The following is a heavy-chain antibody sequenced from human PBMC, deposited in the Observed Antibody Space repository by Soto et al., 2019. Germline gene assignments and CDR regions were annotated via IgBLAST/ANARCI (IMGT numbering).Heavy chain of an antibody. Sequence: VASVKVSCKASGYTFTSYGISWVRQAPGQGLEWMGWISAYNGNTNYAQKLQGRVTMTTDTSTSTAYMELRSLRSDDTAVYYCAREEGGYSYGYPFDYWGQRTLVTVSS. CDR2: ISAYNGNT. D-gene: IGHD5-18*01. J-gene: IGHJ4*02. V-gene: IGHV1-18*01. CDR3: AREEGGYSYGYPFDY. CDR1: GYTFTSYG.